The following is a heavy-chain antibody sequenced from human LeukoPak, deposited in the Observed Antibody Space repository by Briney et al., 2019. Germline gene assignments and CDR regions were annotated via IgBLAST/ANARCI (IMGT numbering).Heavy chain of an antibody. J-gene: IGHJ4*02. CDR1: GFTFSSYG. CDR3: AKAPHGFVVVAYFDY. V-gene: IGHV3-23*01. CDR2: ISGSGGST. Sequence: GGSLRLSCAASGFTFSSYGMSWVRQAPGKGLEWVSAISGSGGSTYYADSVKGRFTISRDNSKNTLYLQMNSLRAEDTAVYYCAKAPHGFVVVAYFDYWGQGTLVTVSS. D-gene: IGHD3-22*01.